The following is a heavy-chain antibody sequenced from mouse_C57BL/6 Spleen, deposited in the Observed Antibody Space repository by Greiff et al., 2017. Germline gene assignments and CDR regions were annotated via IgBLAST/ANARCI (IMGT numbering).Heavy chain of an antibody. V-gene: IGHV2-6-1*01. CDR3: ARHNYYGSRYAMDY. CDR2: IWSDGST. D-gene: IGHD1-1*01. CDR1: GFSLTSYG. Sequence: QVQLKESGPGLVAPSQSLSITCTVSGFSLTSYGVHWVRQPPGKGLEWLVVIWSDGSTTYNSALKSRLSISKDNSKSQVFLKMNSLQTDDTAMYYCARHNYYGSRYAMDYWGQGTSVTVSS. J-gene: IGHJ4*01.